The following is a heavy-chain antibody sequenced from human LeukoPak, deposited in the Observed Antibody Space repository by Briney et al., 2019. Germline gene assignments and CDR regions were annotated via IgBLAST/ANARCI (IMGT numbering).Heavy chain of an antibody. V-gene: IGHV3-33*06. CDR3: AKDYGDYPYLFDY. J-gene: IGHJ4*02. D-gene: IGHD4-17*01. CDR2: IWYDGSKK. CDR1: GFTFSSYG. Sequence: GGSLRLSCAASGFTFSSYGMHWVRQAPGKGLEWVAVIWYDGSKKYYADSVKGRFTISRDNSKNTLHLQMNILRAEDTAVYYCAKDYGDYPYLFDYWGQGTLVTVSS.